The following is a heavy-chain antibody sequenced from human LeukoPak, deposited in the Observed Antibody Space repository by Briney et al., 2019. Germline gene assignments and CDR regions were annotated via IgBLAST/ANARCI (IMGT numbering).Heavy chain of an antibody. CDR2: ISGSGGST. CDR1: GFTFSSYA. J-gene: IGHJ5*02. CDR3: AKDRPTMVRGVPWFDP. Sequence: RGSLRLSCAASGFTFSSYAMSWVRQAPGKGLEWVSAISGSGGSTYYADSVKGRFTISRDNSKNTLYLQMSSLRAEDTAVYYCAKDRPTMVRGVPWFDPWGQGTLVTVSS. V-gene: IGHV3-23*01. D-gene: IGHD3-10*01.